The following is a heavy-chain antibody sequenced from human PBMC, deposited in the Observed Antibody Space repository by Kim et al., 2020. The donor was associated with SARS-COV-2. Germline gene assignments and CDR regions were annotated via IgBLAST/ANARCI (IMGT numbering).Heavy chain of an antibody. D-gene: IGHD3-10*01. CDR3: ARDSLMVRGVKDY. Sequence: YNPSLKSRVTISVATSKNQFSLKLSSVTAADTAVYYCARDSLMVRGVKDYWGQGTLVTVSS. J-gene: IGHJ4*02. V-gene: IGHV4-59*01.